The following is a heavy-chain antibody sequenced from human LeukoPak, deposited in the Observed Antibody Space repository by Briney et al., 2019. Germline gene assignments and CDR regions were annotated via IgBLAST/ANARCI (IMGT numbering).Heavy chain of an antibody. J-gene: IGHJ4*02. Sequence: ASVKVSCKASGGAFSSYAISWVRQAPGQGLEWMGGIITIIGTANNAQKFQGRITITTDESTSTAYMELRSLRSEDTAVYYCARVGGVDYYDSSGYYYPFDYWGQGTLVTISS. V-gene: IGHV1-69*05. CDR3: ARVGGVDYYDSSGYYYPFDY. CDR1: GGAFSSYA. D-gene: IGHD3-22*01. CDR2: IITIIGTA.